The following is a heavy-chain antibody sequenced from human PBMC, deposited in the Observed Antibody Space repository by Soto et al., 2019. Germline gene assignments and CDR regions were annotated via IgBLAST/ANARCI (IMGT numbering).Heavy chain of an antibody. Sequence: PSETLSLTCAGYCGSFSGYYWSWIRQPPGKGLDCVGEINHSGSTNYNPSRKSRVTISVYTSKNQFSLKLSSVTAADTAVYYCARGGMRRIVAYYYYYGMDVWGQGTTVTVSS. D-gene: IGHD5-12*01. CDR2: INHSGST. J-gene: IGHJ6*02. CDR3: ARGGMRRIVAYYYYYGMDV. CDR1: CGSFSGYY. V-gene: IGHV4-34*01.